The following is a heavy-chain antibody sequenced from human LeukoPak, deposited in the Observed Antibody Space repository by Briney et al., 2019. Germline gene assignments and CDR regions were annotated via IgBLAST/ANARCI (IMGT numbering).Heavy chain of an antibody. Sequence: SQTLSLTCTVSGGSISSGDYYWSWIRQPPGKGLEWIGCIYYSGSTDYNPSLKSRVTISVDTSKNQFSLKMTSLTAADTAVYYCARDNYDSSGYYEHALDLWGQGTLVTVSS. J-gene: IGHJ3*01. D-gene: IGHD3-22*01. CDR3: ARDNYDSSGYYEHALDL. V-gene: IGHV4-30-4*01. CDR2: IYYSGST. CDR1: GGSISSGDYY.